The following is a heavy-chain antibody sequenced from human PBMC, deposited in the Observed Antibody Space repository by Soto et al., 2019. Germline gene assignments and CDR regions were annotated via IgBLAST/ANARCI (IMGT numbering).Heavy chain of an antibody. CDR3: ARERPENYFDS. CDR1: RGSISSYY. D-gene: IGHD6-6*01. J-gene: IGHJ4*02. V-gene: IGHV4-59*01. CDR2: ISYSGSA. Sequence: SETLSLTCTISRGSISSYYWSWIRQPPGEGLEWIGYISYSGSANYNPSLMSRVTMSVDTSKNQFSLRLSPVTAADTAVYYCARERPENYFDSWGRGTLVTVSS.